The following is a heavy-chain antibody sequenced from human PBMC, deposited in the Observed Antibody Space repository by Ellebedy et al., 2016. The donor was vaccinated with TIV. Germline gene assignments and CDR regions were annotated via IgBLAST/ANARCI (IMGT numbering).Heavy chain of an antibody. D-gene: IGHD6-13*01. V-gene: IGHV3-21*01. CDR2: ITGSSSYM. CDR1: GFTFSNYS. CDR3: SRGIAAVMY. Sequence: GESLKISCAASGFTFSNYSMNWVRQDPGKGLEWVSSITGSSSYMFYADSVKGRFTISRDNAKNSMSLQLNSLRAEDTAVYYCSRGIAAVMYWGQGTLVTVSS. J-gene: IGHJ4*02.